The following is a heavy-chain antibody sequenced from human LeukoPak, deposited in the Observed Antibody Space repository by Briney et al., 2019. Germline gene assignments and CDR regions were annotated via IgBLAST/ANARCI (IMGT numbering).Heavy chain of an antibody. J-gene: IGHJ4*02. CDR3: AREMPRTYYFDY. CDR1: GYTFTNYY. V-gene: IGHV1-46*01. CDR2: INPSGGST. D-gene: IGHD1-14*01. Sequence: ASVKVSCKASGYTFTNYYIHWVRQAPGQGLEWMGNINPSGGSTTYAQRFQDRVFMTGDTSTSTVYMELSSLRSGDTAIYYCAREMPRTYYFDYWGQGTLVTAPS.